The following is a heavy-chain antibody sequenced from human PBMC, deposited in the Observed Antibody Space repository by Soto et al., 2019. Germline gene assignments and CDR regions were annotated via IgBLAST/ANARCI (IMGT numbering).Heavy chain of an antibody. CDR2: ITGSSSNL. CDR1: GFTFRDYA. J-gene: IGHJ4*02. Sequence: EVQLLESGGGLEQPGGSLRLSCAASGFTFRDYAMSWVRQDPGKGLEWVTTITGSSSNLYYSDSVKGRFAISRDNSKNTLYLQMDSLTAEDTAVYYCAKGGAAYGLLTHDYWGQGTLVTVSS. CDR3: AKGGAAYGLLTHDY. V-gene: IGHV3-23*01. D-gene: IGHD3-9*01.